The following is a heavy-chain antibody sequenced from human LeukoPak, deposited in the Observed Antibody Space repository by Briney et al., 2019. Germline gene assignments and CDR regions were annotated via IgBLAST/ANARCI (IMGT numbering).Heavy chain of an antibody. V-gene: IGHV4-34*01. J-gene: IGHJ4*02. CDR1: GGSFSGYY. CDR2: INDSGIT. Sequence: SETLSLTCAVYGGSFSGYYWSWIRQSPGKGLEWIGEINDSGITNYNPSLKSRASLSVDTSKSQFSLRLSSVTAADTGVYYCARRLVDSGASQVSDYWGQGTLVTVSS. D-gene: IGHD2-15*01. CDR3: ARRLVDSGASQVSDY.